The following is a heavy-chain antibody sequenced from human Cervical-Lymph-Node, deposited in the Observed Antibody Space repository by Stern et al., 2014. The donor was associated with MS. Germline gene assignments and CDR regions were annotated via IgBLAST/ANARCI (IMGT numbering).Heavy chain of an antibody. J-gene: IGHJ5*02. V-gene: IGHV1-18*01. CDR1: GYTFSKYG. D-gene: IGHD6-19*01. Sequence: QDQLVESGAEVKKPGASVKVSCKTSGYTFSKYGISWVRQAPGPGLEWMGWVSGYNDDTNYVEKFQGRVTMTTDTSTSTAYLELRSLRSDDTAVYYCARDPHIAVAGTGGGFDPWGQGTLVTVSS. CDR2: VSGYNDDT. CDR3: ARDPHIAVAGTGGGFDP.